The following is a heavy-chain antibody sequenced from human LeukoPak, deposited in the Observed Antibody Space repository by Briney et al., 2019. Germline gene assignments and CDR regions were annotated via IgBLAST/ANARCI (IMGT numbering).Heavy chain of an antibody. D-gene: IGHD3-3*01. J-gene: IGHJ4*02. CDR1: GFTFSSYA. Sequence: GGSLRLSCAASGFTFSSYAMSWVRQAPGKGLEWVSAISGSGGSTYYADSVKGRFTISRDNSKNTLYLQMNSLRAEDTAVYYCAKVPPLNDFWSGSLPKGYWGQGTLVTVSS. CDR3: AKVPPLNDFWSGSLPKGY. CDR2: ISGSGGST. V-gene: IGHV3-23*01.